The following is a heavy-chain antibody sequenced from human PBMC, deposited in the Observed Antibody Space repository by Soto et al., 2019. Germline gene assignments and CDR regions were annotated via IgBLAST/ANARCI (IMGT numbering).Heavy chain of an antibody. CDR3: ARDVGLDSDDFFAY. V-gene: IGHV3-23*01. D-gene: IGHD3-9*01. Sequence: VQLFASGGGSARPGGSLRLSCTASGFTFTSYGMGWVRQAPGKGLQWVSTIRGDRGQTHYTASVKGRFSISRDNSKNTVYLQMDSLRAEDTAMYFCARDVGLDSDDFFAYWGQGTQVTVSS. CDR2: IRGDRGQT. CDR1: GFTFTSYG. J-gene: IGHJ4*02.